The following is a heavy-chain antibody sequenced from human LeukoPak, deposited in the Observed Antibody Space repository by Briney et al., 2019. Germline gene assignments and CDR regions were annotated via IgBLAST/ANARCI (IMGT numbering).Heavy chain of an antibody. Sequence: ASVKVSCKASGYTYTSYYMHWVRQAPGQGLEWMGIINPSGGSTSYAQKFQGRVTMTRDTSTSTVYMELSSLRSEDTAVYYRAREGRDGYNKRHTDFDIWGQGTMVTVSS. D-gene: IGHD5-24*01. J-gene: IGHJ3*02. CDR2: INPSGGST. CDR1: GYTYTSYY. CDR3: AREGRDGYNKRHTDFDI. V-gene: IGHV1-46*01.